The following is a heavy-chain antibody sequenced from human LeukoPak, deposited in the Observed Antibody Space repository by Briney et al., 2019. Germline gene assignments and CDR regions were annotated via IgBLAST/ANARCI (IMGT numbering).Heavy chain of an antibody. CDR3: ATSSGWYRDAFDI. CDR2: ISSSSSTI. Sequence: PGGSLRLSCAASGFTFSSYSMNWVRQAPGKGLEWVSYISSSSSTIYYADSVKGRFTISRDNAKNSLYLQMNSLRAEDTAVYYCATSSGWYRDAFDIWGQGTMVTVSS. V-gene: IGHV3-48*01. J-gene: IGHJ3*02. CDR1: GFTFSSYS. D-gene: IGHD6-19*01.